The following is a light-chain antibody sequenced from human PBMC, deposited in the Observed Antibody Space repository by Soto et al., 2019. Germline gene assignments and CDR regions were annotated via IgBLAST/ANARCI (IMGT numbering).Light chain of an antibody. CDR3: QQLNSYPSFT. CDR1: QGIRND. Sequence: IQMTQSPSSLSASVGDRVTITCRASQGIRNDLDWYQQKPGKAPKLLIYAASSLHSGAPPRFSGSGSGTDFTLTITSLQPEDFATYYCQQLNSYPSFTFGPGTKVDIK. J-gene: IGKJ3*01. V-gene: IGKV1-17*01. CDR2: AAS.